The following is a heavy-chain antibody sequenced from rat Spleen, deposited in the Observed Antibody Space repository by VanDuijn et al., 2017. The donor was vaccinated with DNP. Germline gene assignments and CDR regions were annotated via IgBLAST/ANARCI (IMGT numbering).Heavy chain of an antibody. CDR2: INAGSGNT. D-gene: IGHD2-1*01. CDR3: ATHLHTYLGSYFDY. V-gene: IGHV5S13*01. J-gene: IGHJ2*01. CDR1: GLTFTNYG. Sequence: EVQLVESGGGLVQPGRSLKLSCVASGLTFTNYGMAWVRQAPTKGLEWVAVINAGSGNTFYRDSVKGRFTISRDNAQNTLYLQVDSLRSEDTATYYCATHLHTYLGSYFDYWGQGVMVTVSS.